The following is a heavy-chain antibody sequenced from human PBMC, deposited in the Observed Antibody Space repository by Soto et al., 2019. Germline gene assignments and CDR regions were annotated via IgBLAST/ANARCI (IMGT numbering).Heavy chain of an antibody. D-gene: IGHD1-26*01. CDR1: GFTFSHYA. V-gene: IGHV3-30*18. Sequence: QVQLVESGGGVVQPGRSLRLSCAASGFTFSHYAMHWVRQAPGKGLEWVALMSYDGSNEYYADSVKGRFTISRDNSKNRRYLQMDSLRAEDTAVYYGVKDGSHTFAYSGQGALVTVSS. J-gene: IGHJ4*02. CDR3: VKDGSHTFAY. CDR2: MSYDGSNE.